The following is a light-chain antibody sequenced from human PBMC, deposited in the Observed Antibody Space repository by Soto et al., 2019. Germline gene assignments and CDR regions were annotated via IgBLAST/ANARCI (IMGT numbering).Light chain of an antibody. J-gene: IGLJ1*01. CDR3: QVWDNTNDHPVYV. CDR1: NIGSKS. V-gene: IGLV3-21*02. Sequence: SYELTQPPSVSVAPGQTASITCGGSNIGSKSVQWCRQKPGQAPLLVVNDDSDRPSGIPERFSGSNSGNTATLTISRVEAGDEADYYCQVWDNTNDHPVYVFGTGTKLTVL. CDR2: DDS.